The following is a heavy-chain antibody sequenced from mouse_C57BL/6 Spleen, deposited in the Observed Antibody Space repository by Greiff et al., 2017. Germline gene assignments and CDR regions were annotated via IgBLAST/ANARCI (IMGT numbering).Heavy chain of an antibody. CDR3: ASEGTAMDY. J-gene: IGHJ4*01. CDR1: GFTFSSYG. D-gene: IGHD3-3*01. V-gene: IGHV5-6*01. Sequence: DVLLVESGGDLVKPGASLKLSCAASGFTFSSYGMTWVRQTPDKSLEWVATISSGGSYTYYPDSVKGRFTITRDNAKNTLYLQLSSLKSEDTAMYSCASEGTAMDYWGQGTSVTVSS. CDR2: ISSGGSYT.